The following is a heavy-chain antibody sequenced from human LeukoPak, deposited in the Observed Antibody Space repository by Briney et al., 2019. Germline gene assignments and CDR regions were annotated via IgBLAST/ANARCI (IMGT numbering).Heavy chain of an antibody. Sequence: PGGSLRLSCAASGFTFSSYAMSWVRQAPGKGLQWVSAISGSGGSTYYADSVKGRFTISRDNSKNTLYLQMNSLRAEDTAVYYCAKDPYYYDSSGYPDYWGQGTLVTVSS. CDR2: ISGSGGST. J-gene: IGHJ4*02. D-gene: IGHD3-22*01. CDR1: GFTFSSYA. CDR3: AKDPYYYDSSGYPDY. V-gene: IGHV3-23*01.